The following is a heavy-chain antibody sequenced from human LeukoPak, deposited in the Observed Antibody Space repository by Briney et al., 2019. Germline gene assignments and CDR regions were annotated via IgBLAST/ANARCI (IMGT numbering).Heavy chain of an antibody. CDR3: ARRAIVGAENAFDT. CDR1: GGSISSGSCY. J-gene: IGHJ3*02. Sequence: SQTLSLTCTVSGGSISSGSCYWRWLRQPAGKGLEWIGRIYTSGSTNYNPSLKSRVTISVDTSKNQFSLKLSSVTAADTAVYYCARRAIVGAENAFDTWGQGTMVTVSS. CDR2: IYTSGST. D-gene: IGHD1-26*01. V-gene: IGHV4-61*02.